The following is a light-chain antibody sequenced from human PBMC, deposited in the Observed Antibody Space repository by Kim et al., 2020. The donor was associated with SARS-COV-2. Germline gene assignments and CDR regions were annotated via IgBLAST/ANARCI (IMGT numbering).Light chain of an antibody. CDR3: QQTYSASRT. V-gene: IGKV1-39*01. Sequence: DIQMTQSPSSLSASVGDRVTITCRASHDISRYLNWYQQKPGKAPKLLIYTASSLQSGVPSRFTGSGSDTDFTLTISSLQPEDFATYYCQQTYSASRTFGQGTKVDIK. CDR2: TAS. J-gene: IGKJ1*01. CDR1: HDISRY.